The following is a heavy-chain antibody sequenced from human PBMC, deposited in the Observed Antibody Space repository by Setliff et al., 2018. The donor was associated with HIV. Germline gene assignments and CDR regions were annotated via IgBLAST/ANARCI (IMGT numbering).Heavy chain of an antibody. CDR1: GFTFSDHY. CDR2: INNNGDTT. J-gene: IGHJ6*03. D-gene: IGHD1-1*01. CDR3: ARDSPQGWNRPRDMDV. Sequence: LRLSCVASGFTFSDHYMNWIRQAPGKGLEWVSYINNNGDTTYYADSVKGRFTISRDNAKNSLYLQMSNLRVEDTAVYYCARDSPQGWNRPRDMDVWGKGTTVTVSS. V-gene: IGHV3-11*04.